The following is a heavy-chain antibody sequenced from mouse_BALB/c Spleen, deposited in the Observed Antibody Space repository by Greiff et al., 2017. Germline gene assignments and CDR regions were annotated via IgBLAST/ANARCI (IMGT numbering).Heavy chain of an antibody. CDR1: GYTFTSYW. D-gene: IGHD2-3*01. Sequence: VQLQQPGSELVRPGASVKLSCKASGYTFTSYWMHWVKQRPGQGLEWIGRIDPANGNTKYDPKFQGKATITADTSSNTAYLQLSSLTSEDTAVYYCARFDGYFIMDYWGQGTSVTVSS. J-gene: IGHJ4*01. CDR3: ARFDGYFIMDY. V-gene: IGHV14-1*02. CDR2: IDPANGNT.